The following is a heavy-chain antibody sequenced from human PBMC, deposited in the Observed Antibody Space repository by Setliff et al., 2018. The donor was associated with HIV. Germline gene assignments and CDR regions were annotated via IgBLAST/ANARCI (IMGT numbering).Heavy chain of an antibody. CDR2: FTHGRST. CDR1: GGSFSGYY. J-gene: IGHJ5*02. CDR3: ARGGRPTVATWAWFDP. V-gene: IGHV4-34*01. D-gene: IGHD5-12*01. Sequence: SETLSLTCAVYGGSFSGYYWSWIRQPPGKGLEWIGEFTHGRSTNNNPSLKSRVTISGYTTKNQFSLKLTSVTAADTAVYYCARGGRPTVATWAWFDPWGQGTLVTVSS.